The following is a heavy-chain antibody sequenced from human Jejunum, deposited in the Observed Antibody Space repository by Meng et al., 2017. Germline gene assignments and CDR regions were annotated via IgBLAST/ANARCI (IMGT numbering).Heavy chain of an antibody. D-gene: IGHD1-26*01. CDR1: GFSLTTSQVG. Sequence: HIPFKESRPTRVKPTHTLTLTCTFSGFSLTTSQVGVGWLRQPPGKALECLALIYWDDDKRYSPSLKNRLTITKDTSKNQVVLTMTNVDPVDTATYYCAHRRHYSGSWDVGVFDSWGQGTLVTVSS. CDR3: AHRRHYSGSWDVGVFDS. J-gene: IGHJ4*02. V-gene: IGHV2-5*02. CDR2: IYWDDDK.